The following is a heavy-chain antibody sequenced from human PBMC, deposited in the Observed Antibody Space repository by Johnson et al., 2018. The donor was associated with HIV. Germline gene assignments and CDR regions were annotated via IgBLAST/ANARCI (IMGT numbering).Heavy chain of an antibody. V-gene: IGHV3-30-3*01. D-gene: IGHD3-22*01. CDR1: GFTFSSYA. CDR3: ARERGFSSVLWKLSEDAFDI. J-gene: IGHJ3*02. CDR2: IPYDGYNK. Sequence: QVQLVESGGGVVQPGRSLRLSCAASGFTFSSYAMHWVRQAPGKGLEWVAVIPYDGYNKYYGDSMRGRFTISRDNARNSLYLEMNGLRAEDTAVYYCARERGFSSVLWKLSEDAFDIWGQGTMVTVSS.